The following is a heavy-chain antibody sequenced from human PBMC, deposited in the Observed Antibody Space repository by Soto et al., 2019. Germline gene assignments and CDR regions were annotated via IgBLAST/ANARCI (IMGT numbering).Heavy chain of an antibody. D-gene: IGHD5-12*01. J-gene: IGHJ4*02. V-gene: IGHV3-23*01. CDR2: INDSGGRS. CDR1: GFTYNSYA. CDR3: ARGWSGYDYLDY. Sequence: EVQLLESGGGLVQPGGSLRLSCTASGFTYNSYAMSWVRQAPGKGLEWLSTINDSGGRSYYADSVEGRFAISRDNSKNTLYLQMNSLRAADTAIYSCARGWSGYDYLDYWGQGKQVTVSS.